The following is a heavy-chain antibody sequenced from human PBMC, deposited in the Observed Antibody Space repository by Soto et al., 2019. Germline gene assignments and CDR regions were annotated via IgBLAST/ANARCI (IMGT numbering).Heavy chain of an antibody. CDR3: ARVRAGGYDY. V-gene: IGHV3-33*01. CDR1: GFTFSSYG. D-gene: IGHD3-16*01. CDR2: IWDDGINK. J-gene: IGHJ4*01. Sequence: QVQLVESGGGVVQPGRSLRLSCAASGFTFSSYGMHWVRQAPGKGLEWVAVIWDDGINKYYADSVKGRFTISRDNSKNTLYLQMNSLRAEDTAVYYCARVRAGGYDYWGHGTLVTVFS.